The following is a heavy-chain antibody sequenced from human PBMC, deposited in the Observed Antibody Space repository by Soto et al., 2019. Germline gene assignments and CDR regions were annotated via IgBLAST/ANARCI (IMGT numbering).Heavy chain of an antibody. Sequence: PSETLSLTCTVSGGSISSYYWSWIRQPPGKGLEWIGQPAGKGLEWIGRIYATGTTDYNPSLKSRVMMSVDTSKKQFSLKLRSVTAADTAVYYCARDGGEIWNNNYYYSGMDVWGQGTTVTVSS. CDR2: IYATGTT. J-gene: IGHJ6*02. D-gene: IGHD3-16*01. CDR1: GGSISSYY. V-gene: IGHV4-4*07. CDR3: ARDGGEIWNNNYYYSGMDV.